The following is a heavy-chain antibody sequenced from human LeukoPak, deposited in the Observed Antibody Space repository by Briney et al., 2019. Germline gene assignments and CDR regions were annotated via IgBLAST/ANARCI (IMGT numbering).Heavy chain of an antibody. CDR1: GYAFIDYA. CDR2: IIPIFGTA. J-gene: IGHJ4*02. CDR3: AREFLGSGSPGGFDY. Sequence: SVTVSCKASGYAFIDYAINWVRQAPGQGLEWMGGIIPIFGTANYAQKFQGRVTITADESTSTAYMELSSLRSEDTAVYYCAREFLGSGSPGGFDYWGQGTLVTVSS. D-gene: IGHD3-10*01. V-gene: IGHV1-69*13.